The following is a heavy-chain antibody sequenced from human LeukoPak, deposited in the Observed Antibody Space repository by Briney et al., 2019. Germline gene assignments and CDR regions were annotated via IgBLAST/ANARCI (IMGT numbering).Heavy chain of an antibody. CDR3: AKSDYSPWYFDL. J-gene: IGHJ2*01. Sequence: SVKVSCKASGGTFSSYAISWVRQAPGQGLEWMGGIIPIFGKANYAQKFQGRVTITADESTSTAYMELSSLRSEDTAVYYCAKSDYSPWYFDLWGRGTLVTVFS. D-gene: IGHD2-21*01. V-gene: IGHV1-69*13. CDR1: GGTFSSYA. CDR2: IIPIFGKA.